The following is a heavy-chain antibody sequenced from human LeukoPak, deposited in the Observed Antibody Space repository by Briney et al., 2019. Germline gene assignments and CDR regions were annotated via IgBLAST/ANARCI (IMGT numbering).Heavy chain of an antibody. V-gene: IGHV4-31*03. CDR1: GGSISSGAYY. D-gene: IGHD3-22*01. J-gene: IGHJ4*02. Sequence: SETLSLTCTVSGGSISSGAYYWTWIRQYPGKGLELIGYIYNSGTTYYNPSLKSRLAVSADTSKDQFSLNLRSVTAADTAVYYCARALSYYDNSAYCDYWGQGTLVTVSS. CDR3: ARALSYYDNSAYCDY. CDR2: IYNSGTT.